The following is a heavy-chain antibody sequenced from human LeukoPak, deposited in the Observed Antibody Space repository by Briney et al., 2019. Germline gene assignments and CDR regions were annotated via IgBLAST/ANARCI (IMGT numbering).Heavy chain of an antibody. J-gene: IGHJ4*02. Sequence: ASVKVSCKASGFTFTGDYMHWVRQAPGQGLEWMGWINPNSGGTNYAQKFQGRVTMTRDTSISTAYMELSRLRSDDTAVYYCARDRVLLWFGECDWGQGTLVTVSS. CDR1: GFTFTGDY. V-gene: IGHV1-2*02. D-gene: IGHD3-10*01. CDR3: ARDRVLLWFGECD. CDR2: INPNSGGT.